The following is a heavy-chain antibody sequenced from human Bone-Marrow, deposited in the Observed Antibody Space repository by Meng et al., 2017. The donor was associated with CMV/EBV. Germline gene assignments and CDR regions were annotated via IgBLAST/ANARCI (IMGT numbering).Heavy chain of an antibody. D-gene: IGHD2-15*01. V-gene: IGHV4-30-4*08. CDR2: IYYSGST. CDR3: AGGAADHYYYYYGMDV. Sequence: SETLSLTCTVSGSSISSGDYYWSWIRQPPGKGLEWIGYIYYSGSTYYNPSLKSRVTISVDTSKNQFSLKLSSVTAADTAVYYCAGGAADHYYYYYGMDVWGQGTTVTVSS. CDR1: GSSISSGDYY. J-gene: IGHJ6*02.